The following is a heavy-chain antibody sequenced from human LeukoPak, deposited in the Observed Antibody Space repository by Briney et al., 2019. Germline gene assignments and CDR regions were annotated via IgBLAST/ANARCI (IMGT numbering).Heavy chain of an antibody. Sequence: SETLSLTCTVSGGSISSYYWSWIRQPPGKGLEWIGYIYYSGSTNYNPSLKSRVTISVDTSKNQFSLKLSSVTAADTAVYYCARLGYSSSWYDFGAFDIWGQGTMVTVSS. V-gene: IGHV4-59*08. CDR1: GGSISSYY. CDR3: ARLGYSSSWYDFGAFDI. J-gene: IGHJ3*02. CDR2: IYYSGST. D-gene: IGHD6-13*01.